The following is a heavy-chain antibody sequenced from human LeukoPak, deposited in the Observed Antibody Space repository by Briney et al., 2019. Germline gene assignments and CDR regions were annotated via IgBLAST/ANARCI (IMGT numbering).Heavy chain of an antibody. CDR1: GFTFSSYS. D-gene: IGHD1-26*01. CDR2: ISSSSSYI. CDR3: ARWELLYAFDI. V-gene: IGHV3-21*01. J-gene: IGHJ3*02. Sequence: GGSLRLSCAASGFTFSSYSMNWVRQAPGKGLEWVSSISSSSSYIYYADSVKGRFTISRDNAKNSLYLQMNSLRAEDTAVYYCARWELLYAFDIWGQGTMVTVSS.